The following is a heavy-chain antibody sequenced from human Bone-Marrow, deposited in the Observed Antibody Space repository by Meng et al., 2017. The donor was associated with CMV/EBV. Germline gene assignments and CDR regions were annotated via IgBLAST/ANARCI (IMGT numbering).Heavy chain of an antibody. J-gene: IGHJ3*02. V-gene: IGHV3-23*01. CDR1: GFTFSSYA. Sequence: ESLKISCAASGFTFSSYAMSWVRQAPGKGLEWVSAISGSGGSTYYADSVKGRFTISRDNSKNTLYLQMNSLRAEDTAVYYCAKGVEYSSSSGAFDIWGQGTMVTVSS. D-gene: IGHD6-6*01. CDR3: AKGVEYSSSSGAFDI. CDR2: ISGSGGST.